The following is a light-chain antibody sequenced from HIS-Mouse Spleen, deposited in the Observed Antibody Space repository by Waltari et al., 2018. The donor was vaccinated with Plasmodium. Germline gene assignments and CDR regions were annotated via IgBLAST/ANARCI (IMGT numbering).Light chain of an antibody. V-gene: IGKV3-15*01. CDR2: GAS. Sequence: EIVMTQSPATLSVSPGERATLSYRASQSVSSNLAWYHQKPGQAPRLLIYGASTRATGIPARFIGSGSGTEFTLTISSLQSEDFAVYYCQQYNNWSFTFGPGTKVDIK. CDR1: QSVSSN. CDR3: QQYNNWSFT. J-gene: IGKJ3*01.